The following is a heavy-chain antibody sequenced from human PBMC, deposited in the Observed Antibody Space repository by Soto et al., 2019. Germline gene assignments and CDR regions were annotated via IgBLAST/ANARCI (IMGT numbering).Heavy chain of an antibody. CDR1: GFILSGYG. Sequence: ASVKVSCKASGFILSGYGITWVRQAPGQGLEWMGWISAYNGKTKYAQKFQDRVTMTTDTSTSTAYMELRSLRSDDAAVYYCARDLDGSGSYYTDYWGQGTLVTVSS. D-gene: IGHD3-10*01. CDR3: ARDLDGSGSYYTDY. CDR2: ISAYNGKT. V-gene: IGHV1-18*01. J-gene: IGHJ4*02.